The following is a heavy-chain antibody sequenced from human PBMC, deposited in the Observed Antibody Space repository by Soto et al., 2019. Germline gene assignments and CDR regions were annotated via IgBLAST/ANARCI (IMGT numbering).Heavy chain of an antibody. CDR2: IYYSGST. CDR1: GGSISSSSYY. V-gene: IGHV4-39*01. D-gene: IGHD3-22*01. Sequence: SETLSLTCTVSGGSISSSSYYWGWIRQPPGKGLEWIGSIYYSGSTYYNPSLKSRATIPVDTSKNQFSLKLSSVTAADTAVYYCERRVWYYDSSGSFDYWGQGNLVTVYS. CDR3: ERRVWYYDSSGSFDY. J-gene: IGHJ4*02.